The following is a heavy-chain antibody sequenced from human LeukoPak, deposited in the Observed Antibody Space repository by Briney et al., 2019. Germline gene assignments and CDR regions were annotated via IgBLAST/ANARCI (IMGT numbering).Heavy chain of an antibody. D-gene: IGHD3-10*01. J-gene: IGHJ6*02. CDR1: GFTFSSYA. CDR3: ARESAGWFGYYYYYGMDV. CDR2: ISYDGSNK. Sequence: GGSLRLSCAASGFTFSSYAMHWVRQAPGEGLEWVAVISYDGSNKYYADSVKGRFTISRDNSKNTLYLQMNSLRAEDTAVYYCARESAGWFGYYYYYGMDVWGQGTTVTVSS. V-gene: IGHV3-30-3*01.